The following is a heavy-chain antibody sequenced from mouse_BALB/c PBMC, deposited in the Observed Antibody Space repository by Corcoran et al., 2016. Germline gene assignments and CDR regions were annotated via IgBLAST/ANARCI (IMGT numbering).Heavy chain of an antibody. V-gene: IGHV9-3-1*01. CDR1: GYTFTNYG. J-gene: IGHJ4*01. D-gene: IGHD1-1*01. CDR3: ARHGSSFYYAMDY. CDR2: INTYTGEP. Sequence: QIQLVQSGPELKKPGETVKISCKASGYTFTNYGMNWVKQAPGKGLKWMGWINTYTGEPTYADDFKGRFAFSLETSASTAYLQINNLKNEDTATVFCARHGSSFYYAMDYWGQGTSVTVSS.